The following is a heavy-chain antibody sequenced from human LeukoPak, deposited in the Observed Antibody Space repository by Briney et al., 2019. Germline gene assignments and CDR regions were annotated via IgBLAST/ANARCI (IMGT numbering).Heavy chain of an antibody. V-gene: IGHV1-18*01. D-gene: IGHD2-2*01. J-gene: IGHJ4*02. Sequence: GASVKVSCKAPGYTFTSYGISWVRQAPGQGLEWMGWISAYNGNTNYAQKLQGRVTMTTDTSTSTAYMELRSLRSDDTAVYYCARGGRSDVVVPAAMPGLDYWGQGTLVTVSS. CDR3: ARGGRSDVVVPAAMPGLDY. CDR1: GYTFTSYG. CDR2: ISAYNGNT.